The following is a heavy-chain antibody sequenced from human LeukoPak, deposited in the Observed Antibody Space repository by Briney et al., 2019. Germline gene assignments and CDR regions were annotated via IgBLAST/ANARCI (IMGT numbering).Heavy chain of an antibody. CDR2: INTSGDT. CDR3: ARTLLPATMGAFDI. CDR1: GAFSTNYF. V-gene: IGHV4-4*07. Sequence: SETLSLTCSVSGAFSTNYFWSWIRQPAGKGLEWIGRINTSGDTNYNPSLKSRVTMSVDTSKNQFSLNLSSMTAADTAVYYCARTLLPATMGAFDIWGQGIMVTVSS. J-gene: IGHJ3*02. D-gene: IGHD2-2*01.